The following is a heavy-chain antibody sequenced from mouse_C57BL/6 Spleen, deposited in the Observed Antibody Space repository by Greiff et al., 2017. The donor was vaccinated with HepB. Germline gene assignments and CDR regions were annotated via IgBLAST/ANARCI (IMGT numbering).Heavy chain of an antibody. CDR1: GYTFTSYW. J-gene: IGHJ2*01. Sequence: VKLQESGAELVKPGASVKMSCKASGYTFTSYWITWVKQRPGQGLEWIGDIYPGSGSTNYNEKFKSKATLTVDTSSSTAYMQLSSLTSEDSAVYYCARSYYGDYWGQGTTLTVSS. D-gene: IGHD2-10*01. V-gene: IGHV1-55*01. CDR2: IYPGSGST. CDR3: ARSYYGDY.